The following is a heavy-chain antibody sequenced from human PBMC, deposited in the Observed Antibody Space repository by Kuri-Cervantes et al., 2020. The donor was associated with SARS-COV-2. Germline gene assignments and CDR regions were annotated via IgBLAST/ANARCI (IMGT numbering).Heavy chain of an antibody. CDR3: ARENTPSIFDY. CDR2: INHSGST. CDR1: GGSFSGYY. J-gene: IGHJ4*02. Sequence: SETLSLTCAVYGGSFSGYYWSWIRQPPGKGLEWIGEINHSGSTNYNPSLKSRVTISVDTSKNQFSLKLTSVTAADTAVYYCARENTPSIFDYWGQGILVTVSS. V-gene: IGHV4-34*01.